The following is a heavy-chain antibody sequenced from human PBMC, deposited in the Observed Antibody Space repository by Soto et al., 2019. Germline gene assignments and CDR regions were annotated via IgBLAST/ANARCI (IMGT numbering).Heavy chain of an antibody. J-gene: IGHJ6*02. CDR2: ARGKALSYST. V-gene: IGHV3-72*01. D-gene: IGHD3-3*01. Sequence: EVHVVESGGGLVQPGGSLRLSCAASGFTFSDYYMDWVRQAPGKGLEWVGRARGKALSYSTEYASSVKGRFTISRDDSHNSMYLQMNSLTTEDTAVYYCARTPQSGNDFHVWGQGTTVTVSS. CDR1: GFTFSDYY. CDR3: ARTPQSGNDFHV.